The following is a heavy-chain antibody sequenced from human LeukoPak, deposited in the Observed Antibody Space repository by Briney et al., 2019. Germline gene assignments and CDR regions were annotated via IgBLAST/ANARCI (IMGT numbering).Heavy chain of an antibody. D-gene: IGHD6-19*01. CDR2: INSDGRST. CDR1: GFTFNNYW. J-gene: IGHJ4*02. V-gene: IGHV3-74*01. CDR3: ARGGVAGTFDY. Sequence: GGSLRLFCAASGFTFNNYWMHWVRQAPGKGLVWVSHINSDGRSTSYADSVKGRFTISRDNAKNTLYLQMNSPRAEDTAVYYCARGGVAGTFDYWGQGTLVTVSS.